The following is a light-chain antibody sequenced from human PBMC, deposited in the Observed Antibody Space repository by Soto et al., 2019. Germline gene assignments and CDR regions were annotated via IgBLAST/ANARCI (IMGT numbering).Light chain of an antibody. J-gene: IGKJ1*01. CDR3: QQYNSYPWT. V-gene: IGKV1-5*01. CDR2: DAS. Sequence: DIQMTQSPATLSASVGDRVTITCRASQSLSGWLAWYQQKPGKAPKLLIYDASSLESGVPSRFSGSGSGIEFALTISSLQPDDFATYYCQQYNSYPWTFGQGTKVEIK. CDR1: QSLSGW.